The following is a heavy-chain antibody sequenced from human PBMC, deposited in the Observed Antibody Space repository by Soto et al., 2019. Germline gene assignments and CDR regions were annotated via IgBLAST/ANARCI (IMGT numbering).Heavy chain of an antibody. J-gene: IGHJ4*02. D-gene: IGHD3-10*01. CDR3: ARVRVGELV. Sequence: EVQLLESGGGLVQPGGSLRLSCAASGFTFSSYAMSWVRRAPGKGLEWVSIIGVGGGDRYYPESVKGRFTISRDNSRDTLYLEMNSLRDEDTAVYYCARVRVGELVWGQGTLVTVSS. CDR2: IGVGGGDR. CDR1: GFTFSSYA. V-gene: IGHV3-23*01.